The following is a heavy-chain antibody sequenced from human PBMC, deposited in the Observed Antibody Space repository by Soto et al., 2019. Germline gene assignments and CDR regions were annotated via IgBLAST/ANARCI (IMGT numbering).Heavy chain of an antibody. CDR1: GFTFSSYA. D-gene: IGHD3-22*01. J-gene: IGHJ4*02. Sequence: LRLSCAASGFTFSSYAMSWVRQAPGKGLEWVSAISGSGGSTYYADSVKGRFTISRDNSKNTLYLQMNSLRAEDRAVYYCAKDGGYDSSGYPDLFESRGQGTLVPVSS. CDR3: AKDGGYDSSGYPDLFES. CDR2: ISGSGGST. V-gene: IGHV3-23*01.